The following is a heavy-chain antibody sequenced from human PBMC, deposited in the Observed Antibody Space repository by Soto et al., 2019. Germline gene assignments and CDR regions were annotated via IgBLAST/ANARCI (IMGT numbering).Heavy chain of an antibody. J-gene: IGHJ4*02. Sequence: SETLSLTCTVSGGSISSYYWSWIRQPPGKGLEWIGYIYYSGSTNYNPPLKSRVTISVDTSKNQFSLKLSSVTAAATAVYYCARRPRISDYFDYWGQGTLVTVSS. V-gene: IGHV4-59*08. CDR1: GGSISSYY. CDR3: ARRPRISDYFDY. CDR2: IYYSGST. D-gene: IGHD3-3*02.